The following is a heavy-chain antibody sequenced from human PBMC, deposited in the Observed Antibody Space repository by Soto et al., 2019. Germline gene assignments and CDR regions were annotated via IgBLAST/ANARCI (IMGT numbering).Heavy chain of an antibody. CDR2: FIPIFVSA. Sequence: QLHLVQSGAEVKKAGSSVKVSCKASGGTVSSYAITWVRQAPGKGIEWMGVFIPIFVSAHYAPKFQGRITITADEYTSTAYMELSGLTSEDTAIYYCARDVSSDTTGFRGYDLWGQGTQVTVSS. V-gene: IGHV1-69*01. CDR3: ARDVSSDTTGFRGYDL. CDR1: GGTVSSYA. J-gene: IGHJ4*02. D-gene: IGHD3-10*01.